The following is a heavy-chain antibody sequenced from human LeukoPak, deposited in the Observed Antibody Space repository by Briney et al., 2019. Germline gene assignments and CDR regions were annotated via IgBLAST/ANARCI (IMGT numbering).Heavy chain of an antibody. J-gene: IGHJ3*02. Sequence: GESLKISCQGSGYSFTSYWIGWVRQMPGKGLGGIGIILPGDSDTRYSPSFEGQVTISANKSISTAYQQWSSLPTSHTAMSYRARSGWKSDAFDIWGQGTMVTVSS. CDR3: ARSGWKSDAFDI. V-gene: IGHV5-51*01. CDR2: ILPGDSDT. D-gene: IGHD6-19*01. CDR1: GYSFTSYW.